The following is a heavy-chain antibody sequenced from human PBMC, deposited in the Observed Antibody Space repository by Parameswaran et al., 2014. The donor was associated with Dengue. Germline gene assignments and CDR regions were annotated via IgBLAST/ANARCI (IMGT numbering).Heavy chain of an antibody. D-gene: IGHD3-10*01. CDR3: VRGSGPPQD. CDR2: CCTVGAP. J-gene: IGHJ4*02. V-gene: IGHV4-59*01. Sequence: RWIRQPQGRDWSGLGICCTVGAPSTTLLKSRVAISGDTSKNQFSLKLSSVTAADTAVYYCVRGSGPPQDWGQGTLVTVSS.